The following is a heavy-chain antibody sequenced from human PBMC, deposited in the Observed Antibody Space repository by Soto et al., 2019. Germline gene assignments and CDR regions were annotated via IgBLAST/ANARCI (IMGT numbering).Heavy chain of an antibody. CDR1: GFTFDDYA. CDR2: ISWNSGSI. J-gene: IGHJ4*02. V-gene: IGHV3-9*01. D-gene: IGHD3-22*01. CDR3: AKDISYDSSGYYYS. Sequence: EVQLVESGGGLVQPGRSLRLSCAASGFTFDDYAMHWVRQAPGKGLEWVSGISWNSGSIGYSDSVKGRFTISRDNAKNSLYLQMNSLRAEDTALYYCAKDISYDSSGYYYSWGQVTLVTVSS.